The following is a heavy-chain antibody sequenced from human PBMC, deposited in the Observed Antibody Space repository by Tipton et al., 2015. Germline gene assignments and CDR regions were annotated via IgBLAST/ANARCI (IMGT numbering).Heavy chain of an antibody. D-gene: IGHD3/OR15-3a*01. CDR3: ARDSVLWTGPIDF. CDR1: GFTVSTNY. CDR2: IYSDGTT. V-gene: IGHV3-53*01. Sequence: SLRLSCAASGFTVSTNYMTWVRQAPGKGLEWVSHIYSDGTTYYADSVRGRFTVSRDNSKNTLYLQMNSLRADDTAVYYCARDSVLWTGPIDFWGQGTLVTVSS. J-gene: IGHJ4*02.